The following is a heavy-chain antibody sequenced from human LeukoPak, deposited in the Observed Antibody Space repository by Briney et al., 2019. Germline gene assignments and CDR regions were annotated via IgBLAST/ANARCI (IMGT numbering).Heavy chain of an antibody. D-gene: IGHD4-11*01. Sequence: GGSLRLSCAASGFAFSSYWMHWVRQVPGKGLVWVSRINPGGSSTAYADSVKGRFTISRDNAKNTLYLQMNSLRAEDTAVYYCARSNQADDYWGQGTMVTVSS. CDR3: ARSNQADDY. CDR1: GFAFSSYW. V-gene: IGHV3-74*01. CDR2: INPGGSST. J-gene: IGHJ4*02.